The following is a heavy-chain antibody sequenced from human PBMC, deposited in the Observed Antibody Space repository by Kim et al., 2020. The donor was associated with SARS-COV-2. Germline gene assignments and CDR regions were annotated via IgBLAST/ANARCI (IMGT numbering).Heavy chain of an antibody. V-gene: IGHV4-34*01. J-gene: IGHJ6*02. CDR3: SRSSRMDS. CDR1: GASFSDYY. Sequence: SETLSLTCAVYGASFSDYYWTWIRQPPGKGLEWIGEIYHSASTNYNPSLKSRVTMSIDMAKSQFSLKLTSVTAAHTAVYYCSRSSRMDSWGQGTMVSVSS. CDR2: IYHSAST.